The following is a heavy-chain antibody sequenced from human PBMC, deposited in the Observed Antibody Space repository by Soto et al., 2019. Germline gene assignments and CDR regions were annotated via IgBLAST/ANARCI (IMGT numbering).Heavy chain of an antibody. J-gene: IGHJ4*02. D-gene: IGHD2-15*01. CDR3: AASAVVAAHY. Sequence: GGSLRLSCAASAFTFSDYYMGWIRQAPGKGLEWLSYISGNGNTIYYADFVKGRFTFSRDNAKNLLYLQMNSLRAGDTAVYYCAASAVVAAHYWGQGALVTVSS. V-gene: IGHV3-11*01. CDR1: AFTFSDYY. CDR2: ISGNGNTI.